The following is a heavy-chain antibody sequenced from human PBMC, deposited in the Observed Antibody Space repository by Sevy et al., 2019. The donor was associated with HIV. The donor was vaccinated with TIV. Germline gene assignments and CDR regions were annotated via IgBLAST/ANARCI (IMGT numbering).Heavy chain of an antibody. CDR3: AGGRYDSSGSFDAFDL. J-gene: IGHJ3*01. V-gene: IGHV3-23*01. CDR1: GITFSSHA. CDR2: IFGSGGVT. Sequence: GGFLRLSCAASGITFSSHAMSWVRQAPGKGLEWVLTIFGSGGVTYYTDAVKGRFTISRDYSKNTLYLQMDSLRAEDTAVYYCAGGRYDSSGSFDAFDLWGQGTTVTVSS. D-gene: IGHD3-22*01.